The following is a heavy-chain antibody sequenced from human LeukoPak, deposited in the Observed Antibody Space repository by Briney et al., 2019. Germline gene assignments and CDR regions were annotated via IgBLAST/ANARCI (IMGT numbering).Heavy chain of an antibody. CDR2: ISWDGGTR. Sequence: GGSLRLSCAASGFTLDDYTIHWVRQAPGEGLEWVSLISWDGGTRYYADSVQGRFYISRDNSKNSLYLLMNSPRTEDSALYYCAKEMVVAAALDYWGQGHLVTVSS. D-gene: IGHD2-15*01. CDR1: GFTLDDYT. J-gene: IGHJ4*02. CDR3: AKEMVVAAALDY. V-gene: IGHV3-43*01.